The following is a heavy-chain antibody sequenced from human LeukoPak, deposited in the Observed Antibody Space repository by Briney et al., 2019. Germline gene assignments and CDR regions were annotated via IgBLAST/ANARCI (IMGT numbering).Heavy chain of an antibody. CDR3: AIDEPNYAPYDFDF. V-gene: IGHV3-15*01. D-gene: IGHD4/OR15-4a*01. J-gene: IGHJ4*02. CDR1: RFTFSNAW. CDR2: IKSKPDGEPT. Sequence: PGGSLRLSCAASRFTFSNAWTNWVRQAPGKGLEWVARIKSKPDGEPTDYASPVKGRFTISRDDSNNMAYLQMNSVKMEDTAVYYCAIDEPNYAPYDFDFWGQGTLVTVSS.